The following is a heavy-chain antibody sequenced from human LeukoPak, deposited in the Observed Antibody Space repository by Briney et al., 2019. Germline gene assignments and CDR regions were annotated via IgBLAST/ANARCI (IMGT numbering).Heavy chain of an antibody. Sequence: KSGGSLRLSCAASEFTFSSYAMNWVRQAPGKGLEWIGNIFYSGSTYYSPSLRSRVTISLDTSRNQFSLKLNSVTAADTAMYYCARPLMYYYGSETYFWFDPWGQGTLVTVSS. V-gene: IGHV4-38-2*01. D-gene: IGHD3-10*01. CDR2: IFYSGST. J-gene: IGHJ5*02. CDR3: ARPLMYYYGSETYFWFDP. CDR1: EFTFSSYA.